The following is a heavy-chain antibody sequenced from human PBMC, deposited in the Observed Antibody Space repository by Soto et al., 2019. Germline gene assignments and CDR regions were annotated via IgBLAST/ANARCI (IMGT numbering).Heavy chain of an antibody. V-gene: IGHV3-73*01. Sequence: PVVSLRLSCAASGFTFSGSAMHWVRQASGKGLEWVGRIRSKANSYATAYAASVKGRFTISRDDSKNTAYLQMNSLKTEDTAVYHCHSYSRVVLWGQVPLVTVSS. CDR2: IRSKANSYAT. D-gene: IGHD2-21*01. J-gene: IGHJ4*02. CDR1: GFTFSGSA. CDR3: HSYSRVVL.